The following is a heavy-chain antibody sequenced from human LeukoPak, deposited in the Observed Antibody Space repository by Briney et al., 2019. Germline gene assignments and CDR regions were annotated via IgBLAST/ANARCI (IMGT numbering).Heavy chain of an antibody. V-gene: IGHV4-4*02. CDR3: ARSPAEYYYDSSGYLDV. Sequence: PSETLSLTCAVSGGSISSSNEWSWVRQPPGKGLEWIGEINHSGTTDYNPSLKSRVTISADKSKNQFSLKPSSVTAADTAVYYCARSPAEYYYDSSGYLDVWGKGTTVTVSS. D-gene: IGHD3-22*01. CDR2: INHSGTT. CDR1: GGSISSSNE. J-gene: IGHJ6*04.